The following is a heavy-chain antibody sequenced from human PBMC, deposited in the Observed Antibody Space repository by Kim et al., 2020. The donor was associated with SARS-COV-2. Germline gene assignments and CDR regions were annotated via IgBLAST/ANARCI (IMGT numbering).Heavy chain of an antibody. CDR3: AREQTMVRGVTLLGMDV. J-gene: IGHJ6*02. D-gene: IGHD3-10*01. V-gene: IGHV4-30-2*05. Sequence: LKSRVTISVDTSKNQFSLKLSSVTAADTAVYYCAREQTMVRGVTLLGMDVWGQGTTVTVSS.